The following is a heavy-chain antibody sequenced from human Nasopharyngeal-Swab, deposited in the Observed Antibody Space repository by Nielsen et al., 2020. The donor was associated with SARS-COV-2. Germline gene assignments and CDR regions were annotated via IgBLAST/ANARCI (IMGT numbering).Heavy chain of an antibody. V-gene: IGHV3-48*01. CDR3: ARDIITGTIVGAFDI. Sequence: VRQAPEKGLEWVSYISSSSSTIYYVDSVKGRFTISRDNAKNSLYLQMNSLRAEDTAVYYCARDIITGTIVGAFDIWGQGTMVTVSS. J-gene: IGHJ3*02. D-gene: IGHD1-7*01. CDR2: ISSSSSTI.